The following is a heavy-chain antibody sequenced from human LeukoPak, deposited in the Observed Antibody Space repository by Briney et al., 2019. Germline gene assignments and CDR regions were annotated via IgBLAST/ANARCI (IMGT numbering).Heavy chain of an antibody. J-gene: IGHJ5*02. CDR1: GGSISSYY. D-gene: IGHD4-17*01. CDR2: IYYSGST. CDR3: AREGDYGDYYNWFDP. V-gene: IGHV4-59*01. Sequence: PSETLSLTCTVSGGSISSYYWSWIRQPPGKGLEWIGYIYYSGSTNYNPSLKGRVTISVDTSKNQFSLKLSSVTAAGTAVYYCAREGDYGDYYNWFDPWGQGTLVTVSS.